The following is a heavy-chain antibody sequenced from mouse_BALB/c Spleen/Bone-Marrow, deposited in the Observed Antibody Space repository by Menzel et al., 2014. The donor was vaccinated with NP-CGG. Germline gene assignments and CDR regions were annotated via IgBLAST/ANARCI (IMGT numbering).Heavy chain of an antibody. CDR2: ISSGSSTI. CDR1: GFTFSSFG. J-gene: IGHJ3*01. Sequence: EVQLQQSGGGLVQPGGSRKLSCAASGFTFSSFGMHWVRQAPEKGLEWVAYISSGSSTIYYADTVKGRFTISRDNPKNTLLLQMTSLRSEDTAMYYCARGGNYAWFAYWGQGTLVTVSA. V-gene: IGHV5-17*02. D-gene: IGHD2-1*01. CDR3: ARGGNYAWFAY.